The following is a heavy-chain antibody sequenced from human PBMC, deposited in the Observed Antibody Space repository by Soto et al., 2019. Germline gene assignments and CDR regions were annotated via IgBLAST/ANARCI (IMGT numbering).Heavy chain of an antibody. CDR1: GFTFSSYA. CDR3: ARGGQVTTYYYYGMDV. D-gene: IGHD4-17*01. Sequence: GGSLRLSCAASGFTFSSYAMHWVRQAPGKGLEWVAVISYDGSNKYYADSVKGRFTISRDNSKNTLYLQMNSLRAEDTAVYYCARGGQVTTYYYYGMDVWGQGTTVTVSS. CDR2: ISYDGSNK. J-gene: IGHJ6*02. V-gene: IGHV3-30-3*01.